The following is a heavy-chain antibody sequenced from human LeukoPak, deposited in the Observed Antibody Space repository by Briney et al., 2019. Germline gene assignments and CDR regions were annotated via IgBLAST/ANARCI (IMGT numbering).Heavy chain of an antibody. V-gene: IGHV3-33*01. Sequence: GGSLRLSCAASGFTFSSYGMHWVRKAPGKGLEWVAVIWYDGNNKYYADSVKGRFTISRDNSKNTLYLQMNSLRAEDTAVYYCARDSGATVTFYYFDYWGQGTLITVSS. CDR3: ARDSGATVTFYYFDY. CDR1: GFTFSSYG. D-gene: IGHD4-17*01. J-gene: IGHJ4*02. CDR2: IWYDGNNK.